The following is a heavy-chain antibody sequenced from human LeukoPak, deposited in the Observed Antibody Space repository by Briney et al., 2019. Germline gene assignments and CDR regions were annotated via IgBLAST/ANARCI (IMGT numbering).Heavy chain of an antibody. Sequence: ASVKVSCKASGYTFTSYGISWVRQAPGQGLEWMGWISAYNGNTNYAQKLQGRVTMTTDTSTSTACMELRSLRSDDTAVYYCARGQWAVLWQGAFDIWGQGTMVTVSS. D-gene: IGHD6-19*01. CDR3: ARGQWAVLWQGAFDI. J-gene: IGHJ3*02. CDR1: GYTFTSYG. V-gene: IGHV1-18*01. CDR2: ISAYNGNT.